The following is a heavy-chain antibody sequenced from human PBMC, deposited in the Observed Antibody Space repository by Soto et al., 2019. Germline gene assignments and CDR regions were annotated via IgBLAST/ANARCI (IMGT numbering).Heavy chain of an antibody. CDR2: IYYSGST. Sequence: PSETLSLTCTVSGGSISSYYWSWIRQPPGKGLEWIGYIYYSGSTNYNPSLKSRVTISVDTSKNQFSLKLSSVTAADTAVYYCERGSVIYGMDVWGQGTTVTVSS. J-gene: IGHJ6*02. CDR1: GGSISSYY. V-gene: IGHV4-59*01. CDR3: ERGSVIYGMDV. D-gene: IGHD3-10*01.